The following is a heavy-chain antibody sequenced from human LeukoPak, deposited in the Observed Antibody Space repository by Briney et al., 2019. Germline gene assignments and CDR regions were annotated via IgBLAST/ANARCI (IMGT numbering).Heavy chain of an antibody. Sequence: SQTLSLTCTVSGDSISSGDYYWSWIRQPAGKGLEWIGRISSSGSTNYNPSLKSRVTISVDTSKNQFSLKLSSVTAADTAVYFCARGPYSYDSSGAFDIWGQGTMVTVPS. CDR3: ARGPYSYDSSGAFDI. CDR1: GDSISSGDYY. CDR2: ISSSGST. V-gene: IGHV4-61*02. J-gene: IGHJ3*02. D-gene: IGHD3-22*01.